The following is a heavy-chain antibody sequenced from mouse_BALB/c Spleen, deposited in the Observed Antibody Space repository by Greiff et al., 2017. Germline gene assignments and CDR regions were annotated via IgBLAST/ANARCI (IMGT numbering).Heavy chain of an antibody. CDR3: ARTTMKGMDY. V-gene: IGHV5-17*02. CDR2: ISSGSSTI. J-gene: IGHJ4*01. Sequence: EVKLMESGGGLVQPGGSRKLSCAASGFTFSSFGMYWVRQAPEKGLEWVAYISSGSSTIYYADTVKGRFTISRDNPKNTLFLQMTSLRSEDTAMYYYARTTMKGMDYWGQGTSVTVSS. D-gene: IGHD2-4*01. CDR1: GFTFSSFG.